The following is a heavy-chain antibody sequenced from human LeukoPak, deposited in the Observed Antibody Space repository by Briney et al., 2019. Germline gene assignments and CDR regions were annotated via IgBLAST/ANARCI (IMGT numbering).Heavy chain of an antibody. CDR3: AKDLARTTPKAFDH. CDR2: ISASGASL. J-gene: IGHJ4*02. Sequence: QPGGSLRLSCAASGFTFSIHAMSWVRQAPGKGLEWVSAISASGASLYYADSVKGRFTISRDNSKSTLYLQMNSLRAEDTALYYCAKDLARTTPKAFDHWGQGTLVTVSS. D-gene: IGHD5-12*01. CDR1: GFTFSIHA. V-gene: IGHV3-23*01.